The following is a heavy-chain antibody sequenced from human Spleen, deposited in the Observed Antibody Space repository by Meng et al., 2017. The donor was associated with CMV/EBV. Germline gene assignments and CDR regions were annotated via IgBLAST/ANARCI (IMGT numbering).Heavy chain of an antibody. CDR3: ARATMVRGASYYFDS. D-gene: IGHD3-10*01. J-gene: IGHJ4*01. CDR2: ISVYTGNT. Sequence: SGYTFTSYGVSWVRQAPGQGLEWMGCISVYTGNTNFAQKLQGRVTMTTDTSTSTAYMELRNLTSDDTAVYYCARATMVRGASYYFDSWGQGTLVTVSS. CDR1: GYTFTSYG. V-gene: IGHV1-18*01.